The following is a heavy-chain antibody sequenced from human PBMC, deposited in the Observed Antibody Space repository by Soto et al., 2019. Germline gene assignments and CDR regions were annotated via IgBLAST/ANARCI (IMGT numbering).Heavy chain of an antibody. CDR2: IYTSGGT. Sequence: QVHLQESGPGLVKPSETLSLTCTVSGGSISSYYWTWIRQPAGKGLEWIGRIYTSGGTNFNPSLKSRVTMSVDTSKNQFSLKLRSVTAADTAVYYCARGFGSSRYYFDYCGQGTTVTVSS. CDR1: GGSISSYY. V-gene: IGHV4-4*07. J-gene: IGHJ4*02. D-gene: IGHD6-13*01. CDR3: ARGFGSSRYYFDY.